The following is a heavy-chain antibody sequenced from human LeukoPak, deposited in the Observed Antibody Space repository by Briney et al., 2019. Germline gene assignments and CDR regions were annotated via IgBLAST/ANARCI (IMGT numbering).Heavy chain of an antibody. V-gene: IGHV3-74*01. J-gene: IGHJ4*02. CDR1: GFTFSSYW. CDR2: INSDGSST. D-gene: IGHD5-18*01. Sequence: GGSLRLSCAASGFTFSSYWMHRVRQAPGKGLVWVSRINSDGSSTSYADSVKGRFTISRDNAKNTLYLQMNSLRAEDTAVYYLASSVRSYGLTVDQLGQGTLVTVSS. CDR3: ASSVRSYGLTVDQ.